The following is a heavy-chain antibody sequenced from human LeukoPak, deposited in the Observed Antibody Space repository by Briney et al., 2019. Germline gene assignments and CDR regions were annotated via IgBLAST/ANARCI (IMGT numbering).Heavy chain of an antibody. Sequence: GGSLRLSCAASGFTVSSSYMSWVRQAPGKGLEWVSTIYSGGSTYYADSVKGRVTISRDNSKNTLYLQMNSLRAEDTALYYCAKEGPIAVAGYFDYWGQGTLVTVSS. D-gene: IGHD6-19*01. CDR3: AKEGPIAVAGYFDY. V-gene: IGHV3-53*01. J-gene: IGHJ4*02. CDR1: GFTVSSSY. CDR2: IYSGGST.